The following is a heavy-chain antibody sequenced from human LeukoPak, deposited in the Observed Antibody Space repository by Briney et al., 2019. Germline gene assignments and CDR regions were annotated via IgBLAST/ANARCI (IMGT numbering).Heavy chain of an antibody. D-gene: IGHD3-9*01. Sequence: SETLSLTCTVSGGSISSSSYYWGWIRQPPGKGLEWIGSIYYSGSTYYNPSLKSRVTISVDTSKNQFSLKLSSVTAADTAVYYCACIGDSDWPPLDYWGQGTLVTVSS. CDR2: IYYSGST. J-gene: IGHJ4*02. CDR3: ACIGDSDWPPLDY. CDR1: GGSISSSSYY. V-gene: IGHV4-39*01.